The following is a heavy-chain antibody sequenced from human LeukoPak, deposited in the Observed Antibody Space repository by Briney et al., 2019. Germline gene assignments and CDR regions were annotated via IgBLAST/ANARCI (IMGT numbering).Heavy chain of an antibody. D-gene: IGHD4-17*01. V-gene: IGHV1-2*02. CDR1: GYTFTGYY. Sequence: ASVKVSCKASGYTFTGYYMHWVRQAPGQGLEWMGWINPNSGGTNYAQKFQGRVTMTTDTSTSTAYMELRSLRSDDTAVYYCARDHGDYALDYWGQGTLVTVSS. J-gene: IGHJ4*02. CDR2: INPNSGGT. CDR3: ARDHGDYALDY.